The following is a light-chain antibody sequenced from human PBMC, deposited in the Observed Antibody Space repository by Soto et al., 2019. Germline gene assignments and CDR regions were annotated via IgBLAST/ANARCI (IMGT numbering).Light chain of an antibody. CDR2: DAS. Sequence: AIRMTQSPSSFSASTGXRVSITCRATQDIGTYLAWYQQIPGKAPKLLIYDASTLQTGVPSRFSGSGSGTDFTLTISYLQSEDFGTYYCQQFYNYPRTFGQGTKVDSK. CDR3: QQFYNYPRT. J-gene: IGKJ1*01. V-gene: IGKV1-8*01. CDR1: QDIGTY.